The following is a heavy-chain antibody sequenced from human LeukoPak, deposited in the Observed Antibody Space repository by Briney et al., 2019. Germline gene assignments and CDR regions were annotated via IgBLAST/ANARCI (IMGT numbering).Heavy chain of an antibody. J-gene: IGHJ3*02. CDR3: ARPRQWLVRAPDAFDI. Sequence: SETLSLTCAVYGGSFSGYYWSWIRQPPGKGLEWIGEINHSGSTNYNPSLKSRVTISADTSKNQFSLKLSSVTAADTAVYYCARPRQWLVRAPDAFDIWGQGTMVTVSS. D-gene: IGHD6-19*01. V-gene: IGHV4-34*01. CDR2: INHSGST. CDR1: GGSFSGYY.